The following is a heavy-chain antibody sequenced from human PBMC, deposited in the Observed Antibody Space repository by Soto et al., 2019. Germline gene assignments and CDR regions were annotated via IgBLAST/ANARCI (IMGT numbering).Heavy chain of an antibody. V-gene: IGHV3-23*01. Sequence: GGSLRLSCAASGFTFSSYAMSWVRKAPGKGLEWVSAISGSGGSTYYADSVKGRFTISRDNSKNTLYLQMNSLRAEDTAVYYCAKDTDSSGYYYCDYWGQGTLVTVSS. J-gene: IGHJ4*02. CDR1: GFTFSSYA. CDR2: ISGSGGST. D-gene: IGHD3-22*01. CDR3: AKDTDSSGYYYCDY.